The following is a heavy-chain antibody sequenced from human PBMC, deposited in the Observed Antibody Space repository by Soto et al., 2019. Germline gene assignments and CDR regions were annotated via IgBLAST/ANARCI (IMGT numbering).Heavy chain of an antibody. V-gene: IGHV1-8*01. Sequence: QVQLVQSGAEVKKPGASVKVSCKASGYTFTSYDINWVRQATGQGLEWMGWMNPNSGNTGYAQKFKGRTTMTGNTSISTAYMELSSLRSEDTAGDYCAREKVGATDYWGQGTLVTVSS. J-gene: IGHJ4*02. D-gene: IGHD1-26*01. CDR2: MNPNSGNT. CDR1: GYTFTSYD. CDR3: AREKVGATDY.